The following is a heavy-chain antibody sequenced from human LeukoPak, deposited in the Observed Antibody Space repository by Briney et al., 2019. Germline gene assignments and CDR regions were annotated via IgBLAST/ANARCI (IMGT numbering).Heavy chain of an antibody. J-gene: IGHJ6*02. D-gene: IGHD1-26*01. V-gene: IGHV1-69*13. CDR3: ARISLGAIWGYYYGMDV. Sequence: SVKVSCKASGGTFSSYAISWVRQAPGQGLEWMGGIIPIFDTADYAQKFQGRVTITADESTSTAYMELSSLRSEDTAVFYCARISLGAIWGYYYGMDVWGQGTTVTVSS. CDR1: GGTFSSYA. CDR2: IIPIFDTA.